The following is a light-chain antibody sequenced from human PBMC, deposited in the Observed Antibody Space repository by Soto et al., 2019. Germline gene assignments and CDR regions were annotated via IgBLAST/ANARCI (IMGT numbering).Light chain of an antibody. J-gene: IGLJ2*01. V-gene: IGLV2-14*01. CDR3: RSYTSSSTLDV. Sequence: QSALTQPASVSGSPGQSITISCTGTSSDVGGYNYVSWYQQHPGKAPKLMIYDVSNRPSGVSNRFSGPKSRNTASLTISGLQAEDEADYYCRSYTSSSTLDVFGGGTKLTVL. CDR2: DVS. CDR1: SSDVGGYNY.